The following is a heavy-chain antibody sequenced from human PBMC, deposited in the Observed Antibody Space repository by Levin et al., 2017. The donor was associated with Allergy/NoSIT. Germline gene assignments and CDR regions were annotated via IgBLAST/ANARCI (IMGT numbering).Heavy chain of an antibody. CDR1: GDSVSSNSAA. CDR2: TYYRSKWYN. D-gene: IGHD6-19*01. V-gene: IGHV6-1*01. J-gene: IGHJ6*02. Sequence: SQTLSLTCAISGDSVSSNSAAWNWIRQSPSRGLEWLGRTYYRSKWYNDYAVSVKSRITINPDTSKNQFSLQLNSVTPEDTAVYYCARDGSSGWSPYYYYYGMDVWGQGTTVTVSS. CDR3: ARDGSSGWSPYYYYYGMDV.